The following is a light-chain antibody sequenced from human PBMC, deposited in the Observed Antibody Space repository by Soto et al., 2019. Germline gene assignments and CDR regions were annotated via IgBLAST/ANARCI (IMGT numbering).Light chain of an antibody. CDR2: KAS. V-gene: IGKV1-5*03. Sequence: DIQMTQSPSTLSGSVGDRVTITCRASQTISSWLAWYQQKPGKAPKLLIYKASTLKSGVPSRFSGSGSGTDFTLTISSLEPEDFAVYYCQQRSNWPQTFGQGTKVDIK. CDR1: QTISSW. CDR3: QQRSNWPQT. J-gene: IGKJ1*01.